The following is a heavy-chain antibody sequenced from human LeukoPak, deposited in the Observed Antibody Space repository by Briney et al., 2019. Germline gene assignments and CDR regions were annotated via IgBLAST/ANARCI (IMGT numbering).Heavy chain of an antibody. Sequence: SSETLSLTCTVSGGSISSTNYFWGWIRQPPGKGLEWIGSLYYSGSTYYNPSLKSRVTISVDTSKNQFSLKLSSVTAADTAVYYCASKLRFLDYWGQGTLVTVSS. V-gene: IGHV4-39*01. CDR3: ASKLRFLDY. D-gene: IGHD3-3*01. J-gene: IGHJ4*02. CDR2: LYYSGST. CDR1: GGSISSTNYF.